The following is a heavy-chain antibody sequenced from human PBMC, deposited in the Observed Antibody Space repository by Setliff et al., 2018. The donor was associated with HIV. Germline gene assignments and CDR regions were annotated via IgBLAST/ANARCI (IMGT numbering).Heavy chain of an antibody. J-gene: IGHJ3*02. D-gene: IGHD3-22*01. CDR3: ARGHYPYDSSGYYYDAFDI. Sequence: PSETLSLTCTVSGGSISSGSYYWSWIRQPAGKGLEWIGHIYTSGSTNHNPSLKSRVTISGDTSKNQFSLKLSSVTAADTAVYYCARGHYPYDSSGYYYDAFDIWGQGTMVTVSS. CDR1: GGSISSGSYY. CDR2: IYTSGST. V-gene: IGHV4-61*09.